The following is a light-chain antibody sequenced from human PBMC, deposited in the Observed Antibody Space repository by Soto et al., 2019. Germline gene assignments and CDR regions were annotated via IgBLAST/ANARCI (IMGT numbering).Light chain of an antibody. V-gene: IGKV1-39*01. Sequence: IQLTQSPSFRSPSIGESVTITCRASQVISTSLAWYQVKPGKAPKLLIYAASSLRSGVPSRISGSGSGTDFTLTISSLKNEDFATYYCHQSYSTPQTFGQGTKVDIK. CDR3: HQSYSTPQT. CDR1: QVISTS. CDR2: AAS. J-gene: IGKJ1*01.